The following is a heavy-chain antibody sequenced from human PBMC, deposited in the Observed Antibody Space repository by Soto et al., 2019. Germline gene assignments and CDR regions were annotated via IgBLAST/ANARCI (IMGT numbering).Heavy chain of an antibody. V-gene: IGHV1-69*06. CDR1: GGTFSSYA. CDR2: IIPIFGTA. J-gene: IGHJ6*02. CDR3: ARPIVVVPAAIYGMDV. Sequence: QVQLVQSGAEVKKPGSSVKVSCKASGGTFSSYAISWVRQAPGQGLEWMGGIIPIFGTANYAQKFQGRVTITADKSTSTAYMELSSLRSEDTAVYYCARPIVVVPAAIYGMDVWGQGTTFTVSS. D-gene: IGHD2-2*01.